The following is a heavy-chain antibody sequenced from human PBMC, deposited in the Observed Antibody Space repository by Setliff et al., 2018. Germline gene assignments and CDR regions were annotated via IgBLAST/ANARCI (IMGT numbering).Heavy chain of an antibody. D-gene: IGHD2-15*01. CDR2: IYPGDSHNI. V-gene: IGHV5-51*01. CDR3: ARPSAGYSRPFDV. J-gene: IGHJ3*01. CDR1: GYSFSISW. Sequence: PGESLKISCKDSGYSFSISWIGWVRQMPGKGLDWMGIIYPGDSHNIRYSPSFQGQVTISADKSISTAYLQWSSLKASDTAMYYYARPSAGYSRPFDVWGQGTMVTVSS.